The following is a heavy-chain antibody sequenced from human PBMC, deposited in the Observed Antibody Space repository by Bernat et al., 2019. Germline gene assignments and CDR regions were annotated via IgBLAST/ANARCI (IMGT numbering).Heavy chain of an antibody. Sequence: QVQLVQSGAEVKKPGASVKVACKASGYTFTTYGISWVRQAPGQGLEWMGCIIVHNGNTNYAKNFQATVPMTTDTSTSTVYMELRSLRSDDTAVYYCARDRSSSDYWGQGTLVTVSS. V-gene: IGHV1-18*01. CDR3: ARDRSSSDY. CDR2: IIVHNGNT. CDR1: GYTFTTYG. J-gene: IGHJ4*02.